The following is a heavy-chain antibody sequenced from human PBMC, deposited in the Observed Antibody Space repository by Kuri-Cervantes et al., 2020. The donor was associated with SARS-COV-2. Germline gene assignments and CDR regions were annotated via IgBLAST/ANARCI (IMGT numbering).Heavy chain of an antibody. Sequence: SVKVSCKASGDSFSSYSFNWVRQAPGQGLEWMGGIIPMFGTADYAQKFQGKVTITADESTSTVYMELTSLRSDDTAVYYCAREGGYSYGLDYWGQGTLVTVSS. CDR1: GDSFSSYS. CDR3: AREGGYSYGLDY. D-gene: IGHD5-18*01. V-gene: IGHV1-69*13. CDR2: IIPMFGTA. J-gene: IGHJ4*02.